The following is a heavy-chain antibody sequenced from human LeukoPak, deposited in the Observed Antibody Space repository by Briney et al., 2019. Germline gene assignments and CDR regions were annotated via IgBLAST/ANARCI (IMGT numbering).Heavy chain of an antibody. V-gene: IGHV3-30*14. CDR1: EFTFSSYA. CDR2: ISYHGSNK. Sequence: PGGSLRLSCAASEFTFSSYAMNWVRQAPGKGLEWVAVISYHGSNKYYADSVKGRFTISRDDSKNTLYLQMNSLRAEDTGVFYCARDGGLTGGYFDYWGQGTLVTVSS. J-gene: IGHJ4*02. CDR3: ARDGGLTGGYFDY. D-gene: IGHD7-27*01.